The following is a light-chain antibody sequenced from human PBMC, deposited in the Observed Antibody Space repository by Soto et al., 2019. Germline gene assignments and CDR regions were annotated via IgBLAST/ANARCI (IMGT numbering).Light chain of an antibody. V-gene: IGLV2-11*01. J-gene: IGLJ1*01. CDR3: CSYLGSYTDV. CDR2: DVA. Sequence: QSALTQPRSVSESPGPSVTISCTGTSSDVGDYNSVSWYQQHPGKAPKLLLFDVATRPSGVPDRFSGSKSANTASLTISGLQPDDEADYYCCSYLGSYTDVLGTGTKLTVL. CDR1: SSDVGDYNS.